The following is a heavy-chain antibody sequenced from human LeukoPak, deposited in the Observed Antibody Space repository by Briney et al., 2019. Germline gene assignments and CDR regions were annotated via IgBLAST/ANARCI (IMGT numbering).Heavy chain of an antibody. CDR2: IYYSGST. CDR3: ARDYYDSSGYYYGDAFDI. J-gene: IGHJ3*02. V-gene: IGHV4-59*01. D-gene: IGHD3-22*01. Sequence: SSQTLSLTCTVSGASISSYYWSWIRQPPGKGLEWIGYIYYSGSTNYNPSLKSRATISVDTSKNQFSLKLSSVTAADTAVYYCARDYYDSSGYYYGDAFDIWGQGTMVTVSS. CDR1: GASISSYY.